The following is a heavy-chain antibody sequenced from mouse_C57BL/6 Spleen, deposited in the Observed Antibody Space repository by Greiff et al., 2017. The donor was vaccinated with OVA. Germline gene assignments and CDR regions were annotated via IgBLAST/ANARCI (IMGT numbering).Heavy chain of an antibody. V-gene: IGHV1-82*01. Sequence: QVQLQQSGPELVKPGASVKISCKASGYAFSSSWMNWVKQRPGKGLEWIGRIYPGDGDTNYNGKFKGKATLTADKSSSTAYMQLSSLTSEDSAVYCCASYDYDGGWFAYWGQGTLVTVSA. J-gene: IGHJ3*01. CDR1: GYAFSSSW. CDR3: ASYDYDGGWFAY. D-gene: IGHD2-4*01. CDR2: IYPGDGDT.